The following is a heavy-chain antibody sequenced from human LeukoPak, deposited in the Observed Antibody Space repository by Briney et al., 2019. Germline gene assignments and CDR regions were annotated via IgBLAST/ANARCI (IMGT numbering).Heavy chain of an antibody. CDR3: YYYDSSGFYPQTKIDY. J-gene: IGHJ4*02. V-gene: IGHV3-23*01. CDR1: GFSFSTYS. Sequence: GGSLRLSCAGSGFSFSTYSMNWVRQAPGKGLEWVSGITGSGANTYYTDSVKGRFTISRDNSKNTLYLRMNSLRAEDTAVYYCYYYDSSGFYPQTKIDYWGQGTLVTVSS. D-gene: IGHD3-22*01. CDR2: ITGSGANT.